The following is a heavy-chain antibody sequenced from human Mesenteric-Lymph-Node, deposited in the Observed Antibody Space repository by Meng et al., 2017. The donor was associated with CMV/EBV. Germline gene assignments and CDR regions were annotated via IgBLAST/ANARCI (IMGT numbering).Heavy chain of an antibody. CDR1: GGSFSGYY. CDR3: ARAESYYFDY. V-gene: IGHV4-34*01. Sequence: SETLSPTCAVYGGSFSGYYWSWIRQPPGKGLEWIGEINHSGSTNYNPSLMSRVTISVDTSKNQFSLKLSSVTAADTAVYYCARAESYYFDYWGQGTLVTVSS. J-gene: IGHJ4*02. CDR2: INHSGST.